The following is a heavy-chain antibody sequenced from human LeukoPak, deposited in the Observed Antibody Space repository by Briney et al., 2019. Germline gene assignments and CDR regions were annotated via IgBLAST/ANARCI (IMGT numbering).Heavy chain of an antibody. V-gene: IGHV4-39*07. J-gene: IGHJ4*02. Sequence: SETLSLTCTVSGGSISSSSYYWGWIRQPPGKGQEWIGSIYYSGSTYYNPSLKSRVTISVDTSKNQFSLKLSSVTAADTAVYYCARDRAAGFDYWGQGTLVTVSS. CDR1: GGSISSSSYY. CDR2: IYYSGST. CDR3: ARDRAAGFDY. D-gene: IGHD6-25*01.